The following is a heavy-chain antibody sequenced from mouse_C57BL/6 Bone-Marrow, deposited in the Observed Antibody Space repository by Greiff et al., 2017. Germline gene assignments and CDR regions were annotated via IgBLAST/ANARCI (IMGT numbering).Heavy chain of an antibody. D-gene: IGHD1-1*01. CDR2: IYPRSGNP. V-gene: IGHV1-81*01. CDR1: GYTFTSYG. J-gene: IGHJ2*01. CDR3: ARPYYYGFDY. Sequence: VKVVESGAELARPGASVKLSCKASGYTFTSYGISWVKQRTGQGLEWIGEIYPRSGNPYYNEKFKGKATLTADKSSSTAYMELRSLTSEDSAVYFCARPYYYGFDYWGQGTTLTVSS.